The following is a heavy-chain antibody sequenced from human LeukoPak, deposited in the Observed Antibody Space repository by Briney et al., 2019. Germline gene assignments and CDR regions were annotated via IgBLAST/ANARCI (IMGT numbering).Heavy chain of an antibody. CDR3: ARTQDYDFWSGYLFDY. J-gene: IGHJ4*02. CDR1: GFTFDDYA. V-gene: IGHV3-9*01. CDR2: ISWNSGSM. D-gene: IGHD3-3*01. Sequence: PGGSLRLSCAAPGFTFDDYAMHWVRQAPGKGLEWVSGISWNSGSMGYADSVKGRFTISRDNAKNSLYLQMNSLRAEDTAVYYCARTQDYDFWSGYLFDYWGQGTLVTVSS.